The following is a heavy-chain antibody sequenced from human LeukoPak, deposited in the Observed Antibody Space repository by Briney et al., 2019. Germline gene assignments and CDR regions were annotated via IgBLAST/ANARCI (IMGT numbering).Heavy chain of an antibody. Sequence: GESLKISCKGSGYTFTNYWIGWVRQMPGKGLEWMGIIYPGDSDTRYSPSFRGQVTISADKSISTAYLQWSSLKASDTAMYYCARRRYYYDSSGYSYYFDYWGQGTLVTVSS. CDR1: GYTFTNYW. CDR3: ARRRYYYDSSGYSYYFDY. D-gene: IGHD3-22*01. V-gene: IGHV5-51*01. CDR2: IYPGDSDT. J-gene: IGHJ4*02.